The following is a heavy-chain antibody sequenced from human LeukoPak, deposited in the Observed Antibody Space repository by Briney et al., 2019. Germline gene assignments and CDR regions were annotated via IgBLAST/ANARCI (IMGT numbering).Heavy chain of an antibody. D-gene: IGHD3-22*01. CDR1: GFTVSSNY. Sequence: EGSLRLSCAAPGFTVSSNYMSWVRQAPGKGLEWVSVIYSGGSTYYADSVKGRFTISRDNSKNTLYLQMNSLRAEDTAVYYCATRYYYDSSGYSDLCFDYWGQGTLVTVSS. CDR2: IYSGGST. CDR3: ATRYYYDSSGYSDLCFDY. V-gene: IGHV3-66*01. J-gene: IGHJ4*02.